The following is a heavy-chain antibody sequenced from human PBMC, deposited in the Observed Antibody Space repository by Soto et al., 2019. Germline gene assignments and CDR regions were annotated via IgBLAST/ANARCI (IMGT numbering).Heavy chain of an antibody. CDR3: ARPEGYGSGSYYFDS. CDR1: GYPFTTYH. J-gene: IGHJ4*02. CDR2: VYVTGTGT. D-gene: IGHD3-10*01. V-gene: IGHV1-46*01. Sequence: ASVKVSCKASGYPFTTYHLHWVRQAPGQGLEWMGIVYVTGTGTRSAQKFQGRLTMTRGRSTSTVYMELSSLRSEDTAVYYCARPEGYGSGSYYFDSWGQGTLVTVSS.